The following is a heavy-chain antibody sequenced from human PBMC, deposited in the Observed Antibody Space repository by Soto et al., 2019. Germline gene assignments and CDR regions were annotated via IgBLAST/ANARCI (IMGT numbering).Heavy chain of an antibody. J-gene: IGHJ4*02. V-gene: IGHV3-23*04. Sequence: EVQLVDSGGGLVQPGGSLRRSCAASGFVFSNYVMSWVRQAPGKGLEWVSSISDSGGTSYYADSVKGRFTISRDNSKNTLYLQMNSLRAEDTAIYYCAKRPRALLTFDYWGQGTLVTVSS. D-gene: IGHD1-26*01. CDR2: ISDSGGTS. CDR1: GFVFSNYV. CDR3: AKRPRALLTFDY.